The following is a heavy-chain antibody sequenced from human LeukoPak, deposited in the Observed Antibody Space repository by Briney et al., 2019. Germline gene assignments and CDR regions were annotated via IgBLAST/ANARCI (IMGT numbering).Heavy chain of an antibody. CDR1: GYSFTDFH. J-gene: IGHJ6*03. Sequence: GASVKVSCKASGYSFTDFHIHWVRQAPGQGLEWMGRINPNSGGTSYAQKFQGRVTMTRDTSISTAYMELNRLRSDDTALYYCTRGGVRSSDYYYMDVWGKGTTVTVSS. CDR2: INPNSGGT. V-gene: IGHV1-2*02. D-gene: IGHD3-10*01. CDR3: TRGGVRSSDYYYMDV.